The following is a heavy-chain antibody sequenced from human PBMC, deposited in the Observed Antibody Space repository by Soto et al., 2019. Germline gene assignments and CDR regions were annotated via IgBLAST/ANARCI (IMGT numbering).Heavy chain of an antibody. CDR2: INPNSGGT. V-gene: IGHV1-2*04. D-gene: IGHD6-13*01. J-gene: IGHJ5*02. CDR3: ARSARYSSSWHTKKLLLYRFAP. Sequence: ASVKVSCKASGYTFTGYYMHWVRQAPGQGLEWMGWINPNSGGTNYAQKFQGWVTMTRDTSISTAYMELSRLRSDDTAVYYCARSARYSSSWHTKKLLLYRFAPWGQGTLVTVSS. CDR1: GYTFTGYY.